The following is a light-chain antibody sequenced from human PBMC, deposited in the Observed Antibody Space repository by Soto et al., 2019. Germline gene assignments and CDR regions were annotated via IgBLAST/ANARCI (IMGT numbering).Light chain of an antibody. Sequence: QLALTQPPSVSGAPGQRVTISCNGSKSNIGANYDVHWYQQFPRTAPKLLIFNNAIRPSGVPERFSGSKSGTSASLAITGLQTEDEADYYCQSYDTGLLGLLFGTGTKLTVL. CDR2: NNA. CDR1: KSNIGANYD. V-gene: IGLV1-40*01. J-gene: IGLJ2*01. CDR3: QSYDTGLLGLL.